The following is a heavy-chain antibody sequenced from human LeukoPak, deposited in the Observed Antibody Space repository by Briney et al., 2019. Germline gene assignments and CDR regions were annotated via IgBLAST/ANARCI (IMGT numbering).Heavy chain of an antibody. CDR1: GFTFSSYS. V-gene: IGHV3-21*01. CDR2: TSSSSSYI. Sequence: GGSLRLSCAASGFTFSSYSMNWVRQAPGKGLEWVSSTSSSSSYIYYADSVKGRFTISRDNAKNSLYLQMNSLRAEDTAVYYCARAPNPAENDYWGQGTLVTVSS. CDR3: ARAPNPAENDY. J-gene: IGHJ4*02. D-gene: IGHD2-8*01.